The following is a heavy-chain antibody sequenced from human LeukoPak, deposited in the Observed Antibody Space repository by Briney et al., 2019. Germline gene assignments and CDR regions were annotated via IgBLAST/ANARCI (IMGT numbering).Heavy chain of an antibody. V-gene: IGHV1-69*05. CDR2: IIPIFGTA. CDR1: GGTFSSYA. D-gene: IGHD5-18*01. J-gene: IGHJ4*02. CDR3: ASIRGYSYGSFDY. Sequence: SVKVSCKTSGGTFSSYAISWVRQAPGQGLEWMGGIIPIFGTANYAQKFQGRVTITTDESTSTAYMELSSLRSEDTAVYYCASIRGYSYGSFDYWGQGTLVTVSS.